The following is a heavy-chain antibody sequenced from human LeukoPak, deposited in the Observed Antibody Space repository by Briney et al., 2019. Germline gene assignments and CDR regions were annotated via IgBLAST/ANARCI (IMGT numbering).Heavy chain of an antibody. CDR2: IKSKTDGGTT. Sequence: GGALRLSCAASGFTFSNAWMSWVRQAPGKGLEWVGRIKSKTDGGTTDYAAPVKGRFTISRDDSKNTLYLQMNSLKTEDTAVYYCTTDPITMIVVVHNWFDPWGQGTLVTVSS. CDR3: TTDPITMIVVVHNWFDP. CDR1: GFTFSNAW. V-gene: IGHV3-15*01. D-gene: IGHD3-22*01. J-gene: IGHJ5*02.